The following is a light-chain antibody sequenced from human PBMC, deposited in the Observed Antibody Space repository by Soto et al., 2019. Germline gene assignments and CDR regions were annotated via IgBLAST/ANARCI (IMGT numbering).Light chain of an antibody. Sequence: EIVMTQSPATLSVSPGERATLSCRASQSVSSNLAWYQLKPGQAPRLLIFGASTRATGIPARFSGSGSGTEFTLTISSLQSEDFAVYYCQQYNTWPPITFGPGTRLDIK. J-gene: IGKJ5*01. CDR2: GAS. CDR3: QQYNTWPPIT. CDR1: QSVSSN. V-gene: IGKV3-15*01.